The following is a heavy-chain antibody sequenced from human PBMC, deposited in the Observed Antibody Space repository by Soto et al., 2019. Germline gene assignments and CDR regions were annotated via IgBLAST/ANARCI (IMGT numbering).Heavy chain of an antibody. J-gene: IGHJ4*02. V-gene: IGHV4-34*01. D-gene: IGHD3-10*01. Sequence: ASETLSLTCAVYGGSFSGYYWSWIRQPPGKGLEWIGEINHSGSTNYNPSLKSRVTISVDTSKNQFSLKLSSVTAADTAVYYCARAYGSGSYLHYFDYWGQGTLVTVSS. CDR2: INHSGST. CDR3: ARAYGSGSYLHYFDY. CDR1: GGSFSGYY.